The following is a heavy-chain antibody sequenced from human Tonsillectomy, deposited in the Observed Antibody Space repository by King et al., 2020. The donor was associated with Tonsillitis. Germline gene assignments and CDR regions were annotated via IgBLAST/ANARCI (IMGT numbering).Heavy chain of an antibody. D-gene: IGHD4-23*01. J-gene: IGHJ3*02. Sequence: VQLPQWGAGLLKPSETLSLTCAVYGGSFSGYYWSWIRQPPGKGLEWIGEINHSGSTNYNPSLKSRVTISVDTSKNQFSLKLSSVTAADTAVYYCARGTLDYGGIPIQDAFDIWGQGTMVTVSS. CDR3: ARGTLDYGGIPIQDAFDI. CDR1: GGSFSGYY. V-gene: IGHV4-34*01. CDR2: INHSGST.